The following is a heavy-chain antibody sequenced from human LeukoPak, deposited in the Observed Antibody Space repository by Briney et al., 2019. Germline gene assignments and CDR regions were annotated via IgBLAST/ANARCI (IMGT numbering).Heavy chain of an antibody. D-gene: IGHD5-18*01. V-gene: IGHV4-4*02. CDR3: ARVTGYSYGNLDY. CDR1: GGSISSRNW. Sequence: SETLSLTCAVSGGSISSRNWWSWVRQPPGKGLEWIGEIYHSGSTNYNPSLKSRVTISVDKSKNQFSLKLSSVTAADTAVYYCARVTGYSYGNLDYWGQGTLVTVSS. J-gene: IGHJ4*02. CDR2: IYHSGST.